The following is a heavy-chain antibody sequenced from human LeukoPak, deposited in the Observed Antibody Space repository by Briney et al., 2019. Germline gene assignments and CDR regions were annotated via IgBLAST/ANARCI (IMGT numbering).Heavy chain of an antibody. CDR1: GGSFSGYY. Sequence: PSETLSLTCAVYGGSFSGYYWSWIRQPPGKGLEWIGEINHSGSTNYNPSLKSRVTISVDTSKNQFSLKLSSVTAADTAVYYCARHRQHAVSTQTYYYYYYMDVWGKGTTVTTSS. V-gene: IGHV4-34*01. CDR2: INHSGST. D-gene: IGHD1-14*01. J-gene: IGHJ6*03. CDR3: ARHRQHAVSTQTYYYYYYMDV.